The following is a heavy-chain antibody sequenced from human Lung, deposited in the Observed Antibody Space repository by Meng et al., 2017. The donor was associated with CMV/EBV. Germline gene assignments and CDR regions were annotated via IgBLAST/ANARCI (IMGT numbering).Heavy chain of an antibody. CDR2: IDPNTGNP. D-gene: IGHD5-24*01. Sequence: QVQLVQSGSELKQPGASVKVSWRPSGYTFTSYAINWVRQAPGQGPDWMGWIDPNTGNPTYDQGFTGRFVFSLDTSVSTAYLQINSLRADDTAVYYCARDSPLDGYSLLDYWGQGTLVTVSS. CDR3: ARDSPLDGYSLLDY. J-gene: IGHJ4*02. V-gene: IGHV7-4-1*02. CDR1: GYTFTSYA.